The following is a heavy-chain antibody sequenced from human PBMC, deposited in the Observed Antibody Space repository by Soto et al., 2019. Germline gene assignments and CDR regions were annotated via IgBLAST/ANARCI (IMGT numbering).Heavy chain of an antibody. CDR3: ALMYNWNYDYYYYMDV. D-gene: IGHD1-7*01. V-gene: IGHV4-34*01. Sequence: SETLSLTCAVYGGSFSGYYWSWIRQPPGKGLEWIGEINHSGSTNYNPSLKSRVTISVDTSKNQFSLKLSSVTAADTAVYYCALMYNWNYDYYYYMDVWGKGTTVTVSS. CDR1: GGSFSGYY. J-gene: IGHJ6*03. CDR2: INHSGST.